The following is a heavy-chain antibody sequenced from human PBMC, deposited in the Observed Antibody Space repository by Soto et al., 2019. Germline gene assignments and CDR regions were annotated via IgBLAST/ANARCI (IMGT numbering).Heavy chain of an antibody. CDR1: GYTFAGYY. V-gene: IGHV1-2*02. CDR3: ARGGYLSTIFGVVHGP. Sequence: ASVKVSCKASGYTFAGYYMHWVRQAPGQGLEWMGWINPNSGGTNYAQKFQGRVAMTRDASISTAYMELSRLRSDDTAVYYCARGGYLSTIFGVVHGPWGQGTLVTVSS. CDR2: INPNSGGT. J-gene: IGHJ5*02. D-gene: IGHD3-3*01.